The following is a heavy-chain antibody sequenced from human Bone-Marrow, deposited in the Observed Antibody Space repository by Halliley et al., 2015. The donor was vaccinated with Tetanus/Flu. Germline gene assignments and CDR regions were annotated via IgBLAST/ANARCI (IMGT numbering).Heavy chain of an antibody. CDR3: TSYGSGEDY. Sequence: SGFSFSGSNVHWVRQASGKGLEWVGRMRSKAYNYATAYAASVKGRFTISRDDSKNTAYLQMNSLKTEDTAVYYCTSYGSGEDYWGQVTLVAVSS. D-gene: IGHD6-19*01. CDR2: MRSKAYNYAT. J-gene: IGHJ4*02. V-gene: IGHV3-73*01. CDR1: GFSFSGSN.